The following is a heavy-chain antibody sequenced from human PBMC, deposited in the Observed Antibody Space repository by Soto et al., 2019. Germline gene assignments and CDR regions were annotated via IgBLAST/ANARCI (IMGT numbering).Heavy chain of an antibody. CDR3: ARVSGYYLPDY. V-gene: IGHV1-3*05. J-gene: IGHJ4*02. D-gene: IGHD5-12*01. Sequence: QVQLVQSGAEEKKPGASVKVSCKASGYTFTNYAMHWVRQAPGQRLEWMGWINAGNGNTKYSQKFQGRVTITRDTSASTAYMELSSLRPKDTAVYYCARVSGYYLPDYWGQGTLVTVSS. CDR2: INAGNGNT. CDR1: GYTFTNYA.